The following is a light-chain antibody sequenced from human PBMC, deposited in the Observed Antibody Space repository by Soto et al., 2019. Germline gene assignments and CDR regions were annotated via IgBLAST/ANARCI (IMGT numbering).Light chain of an antibody. CDR2: DVS. CDR1: SSDVGGYNY. Sequence: QSALTQPRSVSGSPGQSVTISCTGTSSDVGGYNYVSWYQQHPGKAPKLMIYDVSKRPSGVPDRFSGSKSGNTASLTISGLQYEDEADYYCCSYAGSYTVVFGGGTKLTVL. CDR3: CSYAGSYTVV. V-gene: IGLV2-11*01. J-gene: IGLJ2*01.